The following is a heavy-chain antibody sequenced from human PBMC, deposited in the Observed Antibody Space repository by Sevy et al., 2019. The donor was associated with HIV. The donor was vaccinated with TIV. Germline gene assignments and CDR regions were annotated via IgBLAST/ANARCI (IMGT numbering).Heavy chain of an antibody. V-gene: IGHV3-73*01. CDR1: GFTFSGSA. D-gene: IGHD3-10*01. CDR3: TSVDGSGSYGMDV. Sequence: GGSLRLSCAASGFTFSGSAMHWVRQASGKGLEWVGRIRSKANSYATANAASVKGRFTISRDDSKNTAYLQMNSLKTEDTAVYYCTSVDGSGSYGMDVWGQGTTVTVSS. CDR2: IRSKANSYAT. J-gene: IGHJ6*02.